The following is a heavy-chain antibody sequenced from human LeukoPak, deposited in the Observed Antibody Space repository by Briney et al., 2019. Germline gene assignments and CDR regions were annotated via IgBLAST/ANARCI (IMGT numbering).Heavy chain of an antibody. D-gene: IGHD2-15*01. CDR1: LFTLSHYS. CDR2: ISSISSII. J-gene: IGHJ6*03. V-gene: IGHV3-48*02. CDR3: ARVVEATRPYMDV. Sequence: PGGSLRLSCATSLFTLSHYSMNCGRQAPGKRQAKGSYISSISSIIYYIDSVRGRFSLSRDNVKNSLSLQINSLTEGGTAVSSCARVVEATRPYMDVWGKGTTVTVSS.